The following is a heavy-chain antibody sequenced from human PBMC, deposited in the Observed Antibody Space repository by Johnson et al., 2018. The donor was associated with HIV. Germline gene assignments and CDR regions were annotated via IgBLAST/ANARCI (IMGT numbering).Heavy chain of an antibody. CDR1: EFIFSSYS. CDR2: ISYDGHNE. V-gene: IGHV3-30*04. CDR3: ARIPGSGWEHDAFDI. Sequence: QMLLVESGGGVVQPGGSLRLSCAASEFIFSSYSMHWVRQAPGKGLEWVAVISYDGHNEYYADSVEGRFTVSRDNTKNTLYLQMNSLRADHTAIYYCARIPGSGWEHDAFDIWGQGTMVTVSS. J-gene: IGHJ3*02. D-gene: IGHD6-19*01.